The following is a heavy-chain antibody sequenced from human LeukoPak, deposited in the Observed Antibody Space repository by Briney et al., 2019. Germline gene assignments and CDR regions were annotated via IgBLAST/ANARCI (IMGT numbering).Heavy chain of an antibody. V-gene: IGHV4-34*01. CDR3: ARGITGFDY. CDR1: GGSFSGYY. Sequence: KTSETLSLTCAVYGGSFSGYYWSWIRQPPGKGLEWIGEINHSGSTNHNPSLKSRVTISVDTSKNQFSLKLSSVTAADTAVYYCARGITGFDYWGQGTLVTVSS. CDR2: INHSGST. D-gene: IGHD2-8*02. J-gene: IGHJ4*02.